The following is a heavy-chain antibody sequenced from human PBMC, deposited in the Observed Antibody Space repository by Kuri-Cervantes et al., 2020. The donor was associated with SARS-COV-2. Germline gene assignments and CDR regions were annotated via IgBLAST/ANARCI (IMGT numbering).Heavy chain of an antibody. J-gene: IGHJ5*02. CDR2: IYYSGST. Sequence: SDTLSLTCTVSGGSISSSSYYWGWIRQPPGKGLEWIGSIYYSGSTYYNPSLKSRVTISVDTSKNQFSLKLSSVTAADTAVYYCARGGRGSAYWFDPWGQGTLVTVSS. CDR3: ARGGRGSAYWFDP. D-gene: IGHD1-26*01. CDR1: GGSISSSSYY. V-gene: IGHV4-39*01.